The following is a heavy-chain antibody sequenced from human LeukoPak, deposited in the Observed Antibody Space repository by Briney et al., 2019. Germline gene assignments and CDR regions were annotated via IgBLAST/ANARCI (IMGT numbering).Heavy chain of an antibody. Sequence: SETLSLTCTVSGGSISSSSYYWGWIRQPPGKGLEWIGSIYYSGSTYYNPSLKSRVTISVDTSKNQFSLKLSSVTAADTAVYYCARTFITSWYFDLWGRGTLVTVSS. CDR2: IYYSGST. J-gene: IGHJ2*01. V-gene: IGHV4-39*01. D-gene: IGHD3-22*01. CDR1: GGSISSSSYY. CDR3: ARTFITSWYFDL.